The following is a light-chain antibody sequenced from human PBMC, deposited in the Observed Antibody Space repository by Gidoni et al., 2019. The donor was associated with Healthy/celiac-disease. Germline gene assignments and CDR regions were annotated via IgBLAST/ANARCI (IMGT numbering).Light chain of an antibody. J-gene: IGKJ1*01. Sequence: DIQMTQSPSSLSASVGDRVTITCRASQSISSYLNWYQQKPGKAPKLLIYAASSLPSGVPSRFSGSGSGTDFTLTISSLQPEDFATYYCQQSYSTPKKTFGQXTKVEIK. CDR2: AAS. V-gene: IGKV1-39*01. CDR3: QQSYSTPKKT. CDR1: QSISSY.